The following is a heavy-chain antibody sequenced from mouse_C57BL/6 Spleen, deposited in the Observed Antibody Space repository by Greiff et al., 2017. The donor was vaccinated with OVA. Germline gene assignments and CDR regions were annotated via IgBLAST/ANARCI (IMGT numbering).Heavy chain of an antibody. CDR2: ISSGSSTI. V-gene: IGHV5-17*01. Sequence: DVMLVESGGGLVKPGGSLKLSCAASGFTFSDYGMHWVRQAPEKGLEWVAYISSGSSTIYYADTVKGRFTISRDNAKNTLFLQMISLRSEDTAMYYCARPYDYSWYFDVWGTGTTVTVSS. J-gene: IGHJ1*03. CDR3: ARPYDYSWYFDV. D-gene: IGHD2-4*01. CDR1: GFTFSDYG.